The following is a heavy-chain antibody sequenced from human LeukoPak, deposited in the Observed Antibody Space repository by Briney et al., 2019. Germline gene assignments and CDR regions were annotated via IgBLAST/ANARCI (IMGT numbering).Heavy chain of an antibody. CDR2: INPNSGGT. V-gene: IGHV1-2*02. D-gene: IGHD3-9*01. Sequence: ASVKVSCKASGYTFIDYYMHWVRQAPGQGLEWMGWINPNSGGTNYAQKFQGRVTITRDTSITTAYMELSRLRSDDTAVYYCASYYTILTGYYTDAFDVWGQGTMVTVSS. J-gene: IGHJ3*01. CDR1: GYTFIDYY. CDR3: ASYYTILTGYYTDAFDV.